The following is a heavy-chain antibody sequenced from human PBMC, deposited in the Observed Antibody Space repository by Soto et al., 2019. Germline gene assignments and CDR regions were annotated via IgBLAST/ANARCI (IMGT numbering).Heavy chain of an antibody. J-gene: IGHJ5*02. CDR3: ARDAEGIVVVTAGDWFDP. Sequence: QVQLVQSGAEVKKPGASVKVSCKASGYTFTSYGISWVRQAPGQGLEWMGWISAYNGNTNYAQKPQGRVTMTTDTSTSTAYMELRSLRSDDTAVYYCARDAEGIVVVTAGDWFDPWGQGTLVTVSS. D-gene: IGHD2-21*02. CDR2: ISAYNGNT. V-gene: IGHV1-18*04. CDR1: GYTFTSYG.